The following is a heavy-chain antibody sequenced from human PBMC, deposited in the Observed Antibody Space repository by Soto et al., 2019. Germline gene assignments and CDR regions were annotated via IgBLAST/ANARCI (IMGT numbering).Heavy chain of an antibody. D-gene: IGHD6-19*01. CDR3: GKVGAYSSGWHYYSYDMDV. J-gene: IGHJ6*02. CDR2: INPNSGGT. CDR1: GYTFTGYY. V-gene: IGHV1-2*04. Sequence: QVQLVQSGAEVKKPGASVKVSCKASGYTFTGYYMHWVRQAPGQGLEWMGWINPNSGGTNYAQMFQGWCTMTRDTSISTACMELSRLRSDDTAVYYCGKVGAYSSGWHYYSYDMDVWGQGTTVTVSS.